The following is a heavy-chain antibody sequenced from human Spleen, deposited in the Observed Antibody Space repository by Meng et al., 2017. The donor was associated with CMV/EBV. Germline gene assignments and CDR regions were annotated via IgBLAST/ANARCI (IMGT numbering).Heavy chain of an antibody. CDR3: ARENFGSLDFFDY. Sequence: AASGVTFRSYWMNGVRQAPGKGLLWVARINGDGSFIRYADSEKGRFTISRDNAKNTLYLQMNSLRAEDTAVYFCARENFGSLDFFDYWGLGTLVTVSS. V-gene: IGHV3-74*01. J-gene: IGHJ4*02. D-gene: IGHD3-3*01. CDR1: GVTFRSYW. CDR2: INGDGSFI.